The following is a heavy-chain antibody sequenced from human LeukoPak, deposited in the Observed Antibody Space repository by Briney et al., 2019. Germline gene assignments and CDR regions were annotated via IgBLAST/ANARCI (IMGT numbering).Heavy chain of an antibody. CDR3: ARDRIYYGSGSRFDY. D-gene: IGHD3-10*01. V-gene: IGHV3-11*04. J-gene: IGHJ4*02. CDR1: GFTFNDYY. CDR2: ISRSGTTI. Sequence: KPGGSLRLSCAASGFTFNDYYMCWIRQAPGKGLEWVSYISRSGTTIYYADSVKGRFTISRDNAKNSLFLQMNSLRAEHTAVYYCARDRIYYGSGSRFDYWGQGTLVTVSS.